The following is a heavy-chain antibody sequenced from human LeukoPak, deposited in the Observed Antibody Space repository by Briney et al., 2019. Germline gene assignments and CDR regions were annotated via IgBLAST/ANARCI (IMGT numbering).Heavy chain of an antibody. CDR3: AREPTITGTLDAFDL. D-gene: IGHD1-7*01. CDR1: GGTVDDYG. V-gene: IGHV3-20*04. Sequence: WGSLRLSCAASGGTVDDYGKSWVRQPPGKGLERGSGINWNCVSTGYADSVKGRFTISRDNDKNSLYLQMNSLRAEDTALYYCAREPTITGTLDAFDLWGQGTMVTVSS. CDR2: INWNCVST. J-gene: IGHJ3*01.